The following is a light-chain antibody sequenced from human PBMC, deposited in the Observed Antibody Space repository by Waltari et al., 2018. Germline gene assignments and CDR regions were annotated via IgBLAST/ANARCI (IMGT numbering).Light chain of an antibody. CDR2: GSS. CDR1: QSITGGW. Sequence: EIVLTQSPGTLAVSPGEGVTVPCRSRQSITGGWLTLFHQKPGPAPRLLIYGSSNRAPGIPDRFSGIESGTDFTLTISRLEPEDSAVYYCQQYDGSVVTFGGGTKVEIK. J-gene: IGKJ4*01. CDR3: QQYDGSVVT. V-gene: IGKV3-20*01.